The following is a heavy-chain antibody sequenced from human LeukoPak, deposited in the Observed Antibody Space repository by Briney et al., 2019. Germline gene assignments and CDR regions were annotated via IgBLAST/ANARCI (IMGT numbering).Heavy chain of an antibody. CDR1: GFTFTSSA. Sequence: GTSVKVSCKASGFTFTSSAMQWVRQARGQRLEWIGWIVVGSGNTNYAQKFQERVTITRDMSTSTAYMELSSLRSEDTAVYYCAAAQGAYYDFWSGYYTSGQSWFDPWGRGTLVTVSS. V-gene: IGHV1-58*02. CDR2: IVVGSGNT. D-gene: IGHD3-3*01. CDR3: AAAQGAYYDFWSGYYTSGQSWFDP. J-gene: IGHJ5*02.